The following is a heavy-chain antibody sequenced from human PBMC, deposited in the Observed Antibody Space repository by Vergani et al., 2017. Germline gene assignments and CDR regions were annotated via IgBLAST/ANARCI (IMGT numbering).Heavy chain of an antibody. J-gene: IGHJ6*02. CDR2: IWYDGSNK. CDR1: GFTFSSYG. V-gene: IGHV3-33*01. D-gene: IGHD6-19*01. CDR3: ARDHDSYSSGWYGFYYYGMDV. Sequence: QVQLVESGGGVVQPGRSLRLSCAASGFTFSSYGMHWVRPAPGKGLEWVAVIWYDGSNKYYADSVKGRFTISRDNSKNTLYLQMNSLRAEDTAVDYCARDHDSYSSGWYGFYYYGMDVWGQGTTVTVSS.